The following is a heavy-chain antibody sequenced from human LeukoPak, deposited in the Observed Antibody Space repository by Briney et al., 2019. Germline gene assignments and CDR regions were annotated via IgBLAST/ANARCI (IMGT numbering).Heavy chain of an antibody. CDR2: IYSGGGT. V-gene: IGHV3-66*01. Sequence: PGGSLRLSCAASGFTLSSNYMSWVRQAPGKGLEWVSVIYSGGGTYYADSVKGRFTISRDNSKNTVYLKMNSLRAEETAVYYCATETDDYWGQGTLVTVSS. CDR1: GFTLSSNY. CDR3: ATETDDY. J-gene: IGHJ4*02. D-gene: IGHD2-21*02.